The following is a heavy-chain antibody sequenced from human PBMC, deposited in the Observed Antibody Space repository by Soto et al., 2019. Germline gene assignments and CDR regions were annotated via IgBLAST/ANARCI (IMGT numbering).Heavy chain of an antibody. Sequence: QITLKESGPTLVKPTQTLTLTCTFSGFSLSTSGVGVGWIRQPPGKALEWLALIYWDNDKRYSPSLKSRLTITKGSSKNQVVLTMTNMDPVDTATYYCAHRTSDGNGFDFWGQGTLVTVSS. J-gene: IGHJ4*02. V-gene: IGHV2-5*02. CDR1: GFSLSTSGVG. CDR3: AHRTSDGNGFDF. D-gene: IGHD6-13*01. CDR2: IYWDNDK.